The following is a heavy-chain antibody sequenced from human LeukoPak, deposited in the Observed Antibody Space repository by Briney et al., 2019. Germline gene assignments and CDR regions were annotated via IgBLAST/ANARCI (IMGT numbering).Heavy chain of an antibody. D-gene: IGHD5-18*01. J-gene: IGHJ4*02. V-gene: IGHV4-59*01. CDR3: ARVVGTAMVQFDY. CDR2: IYYNGST. Sequence: SETLSLTCTVSGGSISSYYWSWIRQPPGKGLEWIGYIYYNGSTNYNPSLKSRVTISVATSKNQFSLKLSSVTAADTAVYYCARVVGTAMVQFDYWGQGTLVTVSS. CDR1: GGSISSYY.